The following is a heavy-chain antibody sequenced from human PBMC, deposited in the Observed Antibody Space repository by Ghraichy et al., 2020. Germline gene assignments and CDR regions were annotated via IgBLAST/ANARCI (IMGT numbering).Heavy chain of an antibody. V-gene: IGHV4-34*01. Sequence: SQTLSLTCAVYGGSFSGYYWSWIRQPPGKGLEWIGEINHSGSTNYNPSLKSRVTISVDTSKNQFSLKLSSVTAADTAVYYCARGLRITMVRGVPNWEYGMDVWGQGTTVTVSS. CDR2: INHSGST. D-gene: IGHD3-10*01. J-gene: IGHJ6*02. CDR3: ARGLRITMVRGVPNWEYGMDV. CDR1: GGSFSGYY.